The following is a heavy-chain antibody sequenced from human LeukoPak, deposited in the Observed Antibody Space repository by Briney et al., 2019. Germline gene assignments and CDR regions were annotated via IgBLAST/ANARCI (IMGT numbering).Heavy chain of an antibody. Sequence: PSETLSLTCKVSGGSISSSSYYWGWIRQPPGKGLEWIGSIYYGGGTYYNPSLKSRVTISVDTSKNQFSLKLSSVTAADTAVYYCASGYSYGTIDYWGQGTLVTVSS. CDR3: ASGYSYGTIDY. CDR2: IYYGGGT. CDR1: GGSISSSSYY. D-gene: IGHD5-18*01. J-gene: IGHJ4*02. V-gene: IGHV4-39*01.